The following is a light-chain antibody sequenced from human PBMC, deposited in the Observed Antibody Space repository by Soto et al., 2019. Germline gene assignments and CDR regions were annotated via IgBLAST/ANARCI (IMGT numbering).Light chain of an antibody. CDR2: ATS. CDR3: QHYDATPRT. J-gene: IGKJ1*01. V-gene: IGKV3-20*01. CDR1: ESVNRAS. Sequence: DIVLTQSPGTLSLSPGERATLFCRASESVNRASLAWYQQKPGQAPRLLLHATSSRATGIPDRFSGSGSGTDFTLTVSSLQPEDSALYYCQHYDATPRTFDQGTRVEI.